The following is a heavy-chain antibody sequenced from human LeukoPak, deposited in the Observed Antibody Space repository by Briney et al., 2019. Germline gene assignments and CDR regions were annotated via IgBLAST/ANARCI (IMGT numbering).Heavy chain of an antibody. Sequence: SGPTLVKPTQTLTLTCTFSGFSLSTSGVGVGWIRQPPGKALEWLALIYWDDDKRYSPSLKSRLTITKYTTKNQVVLTMTNMDPVDTATYYCARKNYGDYGVGAFDIWGQGTMVSVSS. CDR3: ARKNYGDYGVGAFDI. CDR1: GFSLSTSGVG. V-gene: IGHV2-5*02. D-gene: IGHD4-17*01. J-gene: IGHJ3*02. CDR2: IYWDDDK.